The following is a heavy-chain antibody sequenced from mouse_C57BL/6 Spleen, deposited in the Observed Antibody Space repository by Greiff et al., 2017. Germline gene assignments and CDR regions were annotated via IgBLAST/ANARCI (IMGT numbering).Heavy chain of an antibody. V-gene: IGHV2-2*01. CDR3: ARNLEGYYSNPRAMDY. Sequence: QVQLQQSGPGLVQPSQSLSITCTVSGFSLTSYGVHWVRQSPGKGLEWLGVIWSGGSTDYNAAFISRLSISKDNSKSQVFFKMNSLQADDTAIYYCARNLEGYYSNPRAMDYWGQGTSVTVSS. CDR1: GFSLTSYG. D-gene: IGHD2-5*01. J-gene: IGHJ4*01. CDR2: IWSGGST.